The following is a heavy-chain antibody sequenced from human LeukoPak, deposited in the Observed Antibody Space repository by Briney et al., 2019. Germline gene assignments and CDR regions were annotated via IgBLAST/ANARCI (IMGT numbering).Heavy chain of an antibody. CDR1: GGTFSSYA. V-gene: IGHV1-69*13. Sequence: ASVKVSCKASGGTFSSYAISWVRQAPGQGLEWMGGIIPIFGTANYAQKFQGRVTITADESTSTAYMELSSLRSEDTAVYYCARSKPSYDFWSGQGAFDIWGQGTMVTVSS. D-gene: IGHD3-3*01. CDR2: IIPIFGTA. CDR3: ARSKPSYDFWSGQGAFDI. J-gene: IGHJ3*02.